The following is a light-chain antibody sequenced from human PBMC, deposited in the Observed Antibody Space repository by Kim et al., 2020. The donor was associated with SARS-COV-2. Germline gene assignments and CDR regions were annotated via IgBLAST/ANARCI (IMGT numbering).Light chain of an antibody. Sequence: RMTQSPSSLSASVGDRVTITCRASQSVSNDLNWYQQKPGRAPKLLIYAASTLRDGVPSRFSGSGSMTDFTLTIKSVQADDFATYYCQQSFSPILSFGGGTKVEIK. CDR2: AAS. V-gene: IGKV1-39*01. CDR3: QQSFSPILS. CDR1: QSVSND. J-gene: IGKJ4*01.